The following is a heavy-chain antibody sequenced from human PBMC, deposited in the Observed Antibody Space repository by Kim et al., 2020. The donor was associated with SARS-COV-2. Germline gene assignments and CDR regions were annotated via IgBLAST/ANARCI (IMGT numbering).Heavy chain of an antibody. J-gene: IGHJ4*02. V-gene: IGHV3-23*01. Sequence: ADAVKGRFTISRDNSKNTLYLQMNSLRAEDTAVYYCAKLQGWYQLLLDYWGQGTLVTVSS. D-gene: IGHD2-2*01. CDR3: AKLQGWYQLLLDY.